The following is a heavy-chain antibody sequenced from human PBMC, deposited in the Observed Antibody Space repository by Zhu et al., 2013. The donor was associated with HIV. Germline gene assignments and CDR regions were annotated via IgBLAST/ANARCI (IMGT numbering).Heavy chain of an antibody. J-gene: IGHJ6*02. Sequence: QVQLVQSGAEVKKPGSSVKVSCKASGGTFSSYAISWVRQAPGQGLEWMGGIIPIFGTANYAQKFQGRVTITADESTSTAYMELSSLRSEDTAVYYCARMWVGNIVVVPAAMPDWYYYGMDVWGQGTTVTVSS. CDR3: ARMWVGNIVVVPAAMPDWYYYGMDV. CDR1: GGTFSSYA. D-gene: IGHD2-2*01. V-gene: IGHV1-69*01. CDR2: IIPIFGTA.